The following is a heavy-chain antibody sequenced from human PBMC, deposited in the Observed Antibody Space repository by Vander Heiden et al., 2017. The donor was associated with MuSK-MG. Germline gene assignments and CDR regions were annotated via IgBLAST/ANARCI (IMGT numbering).Heavy chain of an antibody. V-gene: IGHV3-74*01. Sequence: EVKQVKSAGGVVMPGSSLSVTVPAPGFSFRRYWKQRIRQVPGKGLVWVARINNDGSKAVYADSVKGRFTISRDNAKDMLFLQLESLTAEDAAIYYCARDYYGLWTGYYCESWDQGALGTVST. CDR1: GFSFRRYW. CDR3: ARDYYGLWTGYYCES. J-gene: IGHJ4*02. D-gene: IGHD3-16*01. CDR2: INNDGSKA.